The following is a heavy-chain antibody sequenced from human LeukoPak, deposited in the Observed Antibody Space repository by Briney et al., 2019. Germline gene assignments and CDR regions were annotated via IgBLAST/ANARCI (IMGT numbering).Heavy chain of an antibody. J-gene: IGHJ4*02. CDR2: IYSGGST. CDR3: AGEVVVAATFDY. Sequence: GGSLRLSCAASGFTVSSNYMSWVRQAPGKGLEWVSVIYSGGSTYYADSVKGRFTISRDNSKNTLYLQMNSLRAEDTAVYYCAGEVVVAATFDYWGQGTLVTVSS. D-gene: IGHD2-15*01. CDR1: GFTVSSNY. V-gene: IGHV3-53*01.